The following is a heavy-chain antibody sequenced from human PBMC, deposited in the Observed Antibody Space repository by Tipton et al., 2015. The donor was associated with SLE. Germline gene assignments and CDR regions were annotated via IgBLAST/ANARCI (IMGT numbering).Heavy chain of an antibody. J-gene: IGHJ4*02. CDR1: GGSIGSGGYS. V-gene: IGHV4-30-2*01. Sequence: TLSLTCAVSGGSIGSGGYSWNWIRQPPGKGLEWIGYVYHSGSAYYNPSLKSRVTISVDRSRNQFSLILTSVTAADTAVYYCASEILRDYGSAWGPDYWGQGTLVTVS. CDR3: ASEILRDYGSAWGPDY. D-gene: IGHD6-19*01. CDR2: VYHSGSA.